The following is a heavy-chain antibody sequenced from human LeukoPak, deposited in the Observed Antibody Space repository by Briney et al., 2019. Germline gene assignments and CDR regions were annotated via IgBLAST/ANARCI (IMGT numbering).Heavy chain of an antibody. D-gene: IGHD3-3*01. CDR2: ISYDGSNK. CDR1: GFTFSSYA. J-gene: IGHJ6*02. Sequence: GGSLRLSCAASGFTFSSYAMHWVRQAPGKGLEWVAVISYDGSNKYYADSVKGRFTISRDNSKNTLYLQMNSLRSEDTAVYYCARDGVLRFLDGMDVWGQGTTVTVSS. CDR3: ARDGVLRFLDGMDV. V-gene: IGHV3-30*04.